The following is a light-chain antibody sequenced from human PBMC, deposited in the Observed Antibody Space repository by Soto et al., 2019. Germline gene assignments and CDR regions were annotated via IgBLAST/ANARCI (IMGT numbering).Light chain of an antibody. Sequence: QSVLTQPASVSGSPGQSITISCTGTSSDVGGYNYVSWYQQHPGKAPQLMIYDVSNRPSGVSDRFSGSRSDNTASLTISGLQAEDEADYYCTSYTISTTLVFGTGTKLTVL. CDR2: DVS. CDR1: SSDVGGYNY. J-gene: IGLJ1*01. CDR3: TSYTISTTLV. V-gene: IGLV2-14*01.